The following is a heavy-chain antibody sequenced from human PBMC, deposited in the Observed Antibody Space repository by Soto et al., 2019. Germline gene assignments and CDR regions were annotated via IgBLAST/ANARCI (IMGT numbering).Heavy chain of an antibody. CDR2: ISAYNGNT. Sequence: ASVKVSCKASGYTFTSYGVSWVRQAPGQGLEWMGWISAYNGNTNYAQKLQGRVTMTTDTSTSTAYTELRSLRSDDTAVYYCARDRLLRDGHNWFDPWGQGTLVTVS. D-gene: IGHD2-15*01. CDR1: GYTFTSYG. CDR3: ARDRLLRDGHNWFDP. J-gene: IGHJ5*02. V-gene: IGHV1-18*01.